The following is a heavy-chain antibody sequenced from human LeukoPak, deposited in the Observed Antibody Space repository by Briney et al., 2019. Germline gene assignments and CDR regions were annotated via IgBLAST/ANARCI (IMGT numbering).Heavy chain of an antibody. CDR1: GDSISRSTYY. J-gene: IGHJ4*02. CDR3: ARSSGTGTFSY. Sequence: SETLSLTCTVSGDSISRSTYYWAWIRQPPGTGLEWIGSVYYGRSPYFNPSLESRATISVDTSKNHFSLRMSSVTAADTAVYYCARSSGTGTFSYWGQGTLVTVSS. V-gene: IGHV4-39*02. CDR2: VYYGRSP. D-gene: IGHD6-25*01.